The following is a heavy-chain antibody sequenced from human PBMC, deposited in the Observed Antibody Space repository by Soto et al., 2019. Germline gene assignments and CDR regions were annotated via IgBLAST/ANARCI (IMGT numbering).Heavy chain of an antibody. CDR1: GFTFDDYA. D-gene: IGHD4-4*01. Sequence: EVQLVESGGGLVQPGRSLRLSCEASGFTFDDYAMHWVRQAPGKGLEWVSGISWNSGSIGYADSVKGRFTISRDNAKNSLYLQMNSLRAEDTALYYCATAWDYSNRGNWYCDLVGRGPLVTVSS. V-gene: IGHV3-9*01. J-gene: IGHJ2*01. CDR3: ATAWDYSNRGNWYCDL. CDR2: ISWNSGSI.